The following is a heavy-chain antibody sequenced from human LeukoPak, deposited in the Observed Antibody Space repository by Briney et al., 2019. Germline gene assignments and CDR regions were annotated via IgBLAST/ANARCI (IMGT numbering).Heavy chain of an antibody. D-gene: IGHD2-15*01. V-gene: IGHV3-64D*06. CDR2: ISSNGDNT. J-gene: IGHJ3*01. CDR3: TRDSALLGVAFDL. Sequence: GGSLRLSCSASGFPFNTYAIHWVRQAPGKGLEYVAGISSNGDNTDFADSAKGRFTISGDNSKSTLFLQMNSLGAEDTAVYFCTRDSALLGVAFDLWGQGTVVTVSS. CDR1: GFPFNTYA.